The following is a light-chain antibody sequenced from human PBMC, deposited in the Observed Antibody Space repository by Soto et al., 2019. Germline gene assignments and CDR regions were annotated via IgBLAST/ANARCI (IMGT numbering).Light chain of an antibody. CDR3: SSYTSRTLGVI. Sequence: QSALTKPASVSGSPGQSITISCTGTINDVGGYNYVSWYQQHPGTAPKLMIYEVSHRPSGVSNRFSGFKSGNTASLTISGLQAEDEADYYCSSYTSRTLGVIFGGGTKLTVL. CDR2: EVS. J-gene: IGLJ2*01. V-gene: IGLV2-14*01. CDR1: INDVGGYNY.